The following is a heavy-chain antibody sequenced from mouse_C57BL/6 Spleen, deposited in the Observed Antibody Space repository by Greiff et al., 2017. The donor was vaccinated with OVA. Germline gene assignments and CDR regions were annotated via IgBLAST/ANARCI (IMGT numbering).Heavy chain of an antibody. CDR3: AREGLLLDY. Sequence: VQLKESGPGLVKPSQSLSLTCSVTGYSITSGYYWNWIRQFPGNKLEWMGYISYDGSNNYNPSLKNRISITRDTSKNQFFLKLNSVTTEDTATYYCAREGLLLDYWGQGTTLTVSS. CDR2: ISYDGSN. V-gene: IGHV3-6*01. CDR1: GYSITSGYY. J-gene: IGHJ2*01. D-gene: IGHD2-3*01.